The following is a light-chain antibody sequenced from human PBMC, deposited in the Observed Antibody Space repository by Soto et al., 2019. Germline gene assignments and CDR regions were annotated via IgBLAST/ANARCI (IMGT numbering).Light chain of an antibody. V-gene: IGLV2-14*01. Sequence: QPVLTQPASVSGSPGQSITISCAGTSSDVGSSNYVSWYQQHPGKAPKLMIYEVSNRPSGVSNRFSGSKSGNTASLTISGLQAEDEADYYCSSYTSSSTLVFGGGTKLTVL. CDR3: SSYTSSSTLV. CDR2: EVS. J-gene: IGLJ3*02. CDR1: SSDVGSSNY.